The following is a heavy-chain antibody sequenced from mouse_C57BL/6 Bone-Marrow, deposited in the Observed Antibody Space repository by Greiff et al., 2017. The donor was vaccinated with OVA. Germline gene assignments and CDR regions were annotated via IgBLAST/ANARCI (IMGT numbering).Heavy chain of an antibody. V-gene: IGHV5-12*01. Sequence: EVMLVESGGGLVQPGGSLKLSCAASGFTFSDYYMYWVRQTPEKRLEWVAYISNGGGSTYYPATVKGRFTSSRDNAKNTLYLQMSRLKSEDTAMYYCARHRDDHDGGLAYWGQGTLVTVSA. CDR3: ARHRDDHDGGLAY. J-gene: IGHJ3*01. D-gene: IGHD2-4*01. CDR1: GFTFSDYY. CDR2: ISNGGGST.